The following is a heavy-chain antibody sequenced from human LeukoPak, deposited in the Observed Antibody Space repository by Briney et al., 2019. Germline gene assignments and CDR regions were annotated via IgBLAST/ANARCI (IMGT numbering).Heavy chain of an antibody. CDR2: ISSSGSTI. CDR1: GFTFTSYE. V-gene: IGHV3-48*03. Sequence: GGSLRLSCAASGFTFTSYEMNWVRQAPGKGLEWVSYISSSGSTIYCADSVKGRFTISRDNAKNSLYLQMNSLRAEDTAVYYCARRYCSSTSWTLDYWGQGTLVTVSS. D-gene: IGHD2-2*01. CDR3: ARRYCSSTSWTLDY. J-gene: IGHJ4*02.